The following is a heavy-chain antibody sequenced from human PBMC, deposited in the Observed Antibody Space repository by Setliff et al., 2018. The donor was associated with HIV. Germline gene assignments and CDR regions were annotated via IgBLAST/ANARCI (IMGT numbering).Heavy chain of an antibody. V-gene: IGHV5-51*01. CDR2: IYPDDSDT. J-gene: IGHJ4*02. CDR1: GYKFTTYW. D-gene: IGHD6-25*01. CDR3: VRRQQRPQNAIES. Sequence: GESLKISCKGSGYKFTTYWIAWVRQMPGKGLEWMGIIYPDDSDTRYSPSFQGRVTISADKSTSTAYLQWSSLKASDTAMYYCVRRQQRPQNAIESWGPGTLVTVSS.